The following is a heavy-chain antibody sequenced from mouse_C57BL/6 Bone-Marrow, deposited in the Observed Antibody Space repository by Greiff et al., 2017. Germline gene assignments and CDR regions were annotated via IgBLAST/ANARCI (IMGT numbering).Heavy chain of an antibody. V-gene: IGHV1-64*01. CDR2: IHPNSGST. CDR1: GYTFTSYS. Sequence: VQLQQPGAELVKPGASVKLSCTASGYTFTSYSMHWVKQTPGQGLEWIGMIHPNSGSTNYNEKFKSKATLTVDKSSSTVYMQLSSLTSEDSAVYYCARSGSSWFAYWGQGTLVTVSA. J-gene: IGHJ3*01. CDR3: ARSGSSWFAY. D-gene: IGHD1-3*01.